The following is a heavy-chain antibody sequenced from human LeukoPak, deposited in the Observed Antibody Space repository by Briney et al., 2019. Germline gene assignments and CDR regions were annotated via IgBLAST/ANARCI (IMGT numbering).Heavy chain of an antibody. CDR1: GYNFNSYL. Sequence: PGAALEISCKGSGYNFNSYLIGWGRQLPGKGLELVGIIYHGDSDTRYSPSFQGQVTISADKSISTAYLQWSSLKASDTAMYYCARRGGNSLYYYDGMDVWGQGTTVTVSS. J-gene: IGHJ6*02. D-gene: IGHD4-23*01. CDR3: ARRGGNSLYYYDGMDV. CDR2: IYHGDSDT. V-gene: IGHV5-51*01.